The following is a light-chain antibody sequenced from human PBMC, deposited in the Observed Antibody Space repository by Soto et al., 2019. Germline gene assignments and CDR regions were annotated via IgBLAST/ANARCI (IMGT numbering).Light chain of an antibody. CDR2: GAS. CDR1: QSVNY. CDR3: QQFSGFPALT. Sequence: EVVLTQSPGTLSLSPGERATLSCRASQSVNYLAWYQQKPGQAPRLLIYGASSRATGIPDRFSGSGSGTDFTLTISRLEPEDFAVYYCQQFSGFPALTFGGGTKVEVK. V-gene: IGKV3-20*01. J-gene: IGKJ4*01.